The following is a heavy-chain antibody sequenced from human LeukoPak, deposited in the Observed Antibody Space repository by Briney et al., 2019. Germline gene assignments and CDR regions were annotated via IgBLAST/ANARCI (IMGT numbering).Heavy chain of an antibody. V-gene: IGHV3-21*01. J-gene: IGHJ4*02. CDR3: ARDTFDY. CDR2: ICSSSSYI. CDR1: AFTFSTYS. Sequence: GGSLRLSCAASAFTFSTYSMNWVRRAPGKGLEWVSSICSSSSYIFYADSVKGRITISRDNAKNSLYLQMNSLRAEDTAFYYCARDTFDYWGQGTLVTVSS.